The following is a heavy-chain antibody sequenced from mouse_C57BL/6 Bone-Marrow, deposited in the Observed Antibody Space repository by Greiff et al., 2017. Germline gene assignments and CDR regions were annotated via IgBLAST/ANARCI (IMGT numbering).Heavy chain of an antibody. Sequence: QLQQSGAELVRPGASVKLSCKASGYTFTDYYINWVKQRPGQGLEWIARIYPGSGNTYYNEKFKGKATLTAEKSSSTAYMQLSSLTSEDSAVYFCARTRAYYYGSSWYFDVWGTGTTVTVSS. CDR1: GYTFTDYY. CDR2: IYPGSGNT. CDR3: ARTRAYYYGSSWYFDV. V-gene: IGHV1-76*01. J-gene: IGHJ1*03. D-gene: IGHD1-1*01.